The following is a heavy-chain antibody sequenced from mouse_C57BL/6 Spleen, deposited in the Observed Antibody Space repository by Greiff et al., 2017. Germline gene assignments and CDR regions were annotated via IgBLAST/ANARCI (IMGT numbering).Heavy chain of an antibody. CDR2: IYPGSGST. V-gene: IGHV1-55*01. CDR3: ARGGIYYYGSSLGY. J-gene: IGHJ2*01. CDR1: GYTFTSYW. D-gene: IGHD1-1*01. Sequence: QVQLQQSGAELVKPGASVKMSCKASGYTFTSYWITWVKQRPGQGLEWIGDIYPGSGSTNYNEKFKSKATLTVDTSSSTAYMQLSSQTSEDSAVYYCARGGIYYYGSSLGYWGQGTTLTVSS.